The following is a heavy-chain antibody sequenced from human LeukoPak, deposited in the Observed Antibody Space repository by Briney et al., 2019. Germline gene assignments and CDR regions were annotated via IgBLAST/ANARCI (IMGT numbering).Heavy chain of an antibody. D-gene: IGHD3-22*01. J-gene: IGHJ1*01. CDR3: ARDLIVVVNPKPEYFQH. CDR2: ISPNSGGT. V-gene: IGHV1-2*02. Sequence: GASVKVSCKASGYSFTAYYIHWVRQAPGQGLEWMGWISPNSGGTNYAQKFQGRVTMTRDTSISTVYMELSRVRSDDTAVYYCARDLIVVVNPKPEYFQHWGQGTLVTVSS. CDR1: GYSFTAYY.